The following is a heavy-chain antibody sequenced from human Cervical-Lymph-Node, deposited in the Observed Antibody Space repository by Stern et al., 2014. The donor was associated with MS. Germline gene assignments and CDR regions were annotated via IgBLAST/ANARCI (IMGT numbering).Heavy chain of an antibody. D-gene: IGHD4-17*01. CDR2: ISGHNGVT. CDR3: ARDRANYGVFDY. J-gene: IGHJ4*02. V-gene: IGHV1-18*01. Sequence: QVQLVQSGGGVKKPGASVKVSCKTSGYTFTDYGVTWVRLAPGQWLEWMGWISGHNGVTNDARKFQDRVTITTDTSTNTAYLELRSLRADDTAIYYCARDRANYGVFDYWGQGSRVTVSA. CDR1: GYTFTDYG.